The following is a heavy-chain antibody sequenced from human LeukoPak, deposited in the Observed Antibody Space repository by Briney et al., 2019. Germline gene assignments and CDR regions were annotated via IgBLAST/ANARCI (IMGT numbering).Heavy chain of an antibody. Sequence: VSVTVSCQASGYNFISYYMHWVRPAPGQGREWMGIINPSDGSTSYPQKFQDRVTMTRDTSTSPVYMELSSLKSWDNAPYSRWREDVVLGDAGRYCYHGMDVWGQGTTVTVSS. CDR3: WREDVVLGDAGRYCYHGMDV. CDR1: GYNFISYY. V-gene: IGHV1-46*01. J-gene: IGHJ6*02. D-gene: IGHD3-10*02. CDR2: INPSDGST.